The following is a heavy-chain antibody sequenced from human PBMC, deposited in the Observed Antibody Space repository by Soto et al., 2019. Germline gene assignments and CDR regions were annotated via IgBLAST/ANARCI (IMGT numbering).Heavy chain of an antibody. V-gene: IGHV2-5*02. D-gene: IGHD2-21*01. CDR2: YYWDEDE. CDR3: ARGRRRESCWGGDCYYFDV. J-gene: IGHJ4*02. CDR1: GFLFSDGAVG. Sequence: QITLKESGPTLVKPTQTLKLTCTFSGFLFSDGAVGVGWFRQSPGKAPEWLAIYYWDEDEWHSPSLRPRLSIGYEAARSQVVLSMVDMDPQDTATYFGARGRRRESCWGGDCYYFDVWGQGLQVAAS.